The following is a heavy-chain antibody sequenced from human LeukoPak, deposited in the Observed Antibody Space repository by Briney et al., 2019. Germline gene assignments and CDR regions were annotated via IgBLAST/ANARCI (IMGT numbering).Heavy chain of an antibody. CDR1: GFTFSSYW. Sequence: GGSLRLSCTVSGFTFSSYWMGWVRQAPGKGLEWVANIKQDRSEKYYVDSVKGRFTISRDNAKNSLYLQMNSLRAEDTAMYYCARKNGLDVWGQGTTVTVSS. V-gene: IGHV3-7*01. CDR2: IKQDRSEK. CDR3: ARKNGLDV. J-gene: IGHJ6*02.